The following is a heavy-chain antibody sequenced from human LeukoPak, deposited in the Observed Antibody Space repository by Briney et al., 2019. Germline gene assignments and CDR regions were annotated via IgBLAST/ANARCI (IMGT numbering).Heavy chain of an antibody. D-gene: IGHD5-12*01. J-gene: IGHJ6*04. V-gene: IGHV4-30-4*01. CDR2: IYYSGST. CDR3: ARVGYSGYDSHFYYGMDV. Sequence: SETLSLTCTVSGGSISSGDYYWSWIRQPPGKGLEWIGYIYYSGSTYYNPSLKSRVTISVDTSKNQFSLKLSSVTAADTAVYYCARVGYSGYDSHFYYGMDVWGKGTTVTVSS. CDR1: GGSISSGDYY.